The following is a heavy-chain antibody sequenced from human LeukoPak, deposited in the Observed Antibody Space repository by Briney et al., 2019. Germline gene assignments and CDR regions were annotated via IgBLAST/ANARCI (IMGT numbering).Heavy chain of an antibody. D-gene: IGHD3-22*01. CDR2: ISSSSSYI. CDR1: GFTFSSYS. J-gene: IGHJ4*02. Sequence: GGSLRLSCAASGFTFSSYSMNWVRQAPGKGLEWVSSISSSSSYIYYADSVKGRFTISRDNAKNTLYLQMNSLRAEDTAVYYCAREPDNYYDSSGYYYWGQGTLVTVSS. CDR3: AREPDNYYDSSGYYY. V-gene: IGHV3-21*01.